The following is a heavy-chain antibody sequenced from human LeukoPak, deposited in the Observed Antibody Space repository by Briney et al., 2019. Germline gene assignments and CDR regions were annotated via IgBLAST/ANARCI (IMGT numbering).Heavy chain of an antibody. J-gene: IGHJ4*02. V-gene: IGHV4-59*01. CDR1: GGSISSYF. CDR3: ASSGGYYFDY. Sequence: SETLSLTCSVSGGSISSYFWRWIRQPPGKGLEWIGYIYYSGSTNYNPSLKSRVTISVDTSKNQFSLKLSSVTAADTAVYYCASSGGYYFDYWGQGTLVTVSS. CDR2: IYYSGST.